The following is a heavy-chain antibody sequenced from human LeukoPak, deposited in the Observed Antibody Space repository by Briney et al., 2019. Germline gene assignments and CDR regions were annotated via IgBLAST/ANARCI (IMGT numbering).Heavy chain of an antibody. V-gene: IGHV4-34*01. J-gene: IGHJ5*02. D-gene: IGHD4-17*01. CDR2: INHSGST. Sequence: SETLSLTCAVYGGSFSGYYWSWIRQPPGKGLEWIGEINHSGSTNYNPSLKSRVTISVDTSKNQFSLKLSSVTAADTAVYYCARRTGASMNTVTTYWFDPWGQGTLVTVSS. CDR1: GGSFSGYY. CDR3: ARRTGASMNTVTTYWFDP.